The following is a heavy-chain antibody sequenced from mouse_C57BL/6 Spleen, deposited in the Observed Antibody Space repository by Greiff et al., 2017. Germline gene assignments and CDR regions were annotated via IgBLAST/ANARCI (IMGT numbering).Heavy chain of an antibody. V-gene: IGHV5-9*04. Sequence: EVKLVESGGGLVKPGGSLKLSCAASGFTFSSYTMSWVRQTPEKRLEWVATISGGGGNTYYPDSVKGRFTISRDNAKNTLYLQMSSLRSEDTAVYYCARHLYYGSSSRDYWGQGTTLTVSS. D-gene: IGHD1-1*01. CDR1: GFTFSSYT. CDR2: ISGGGGNT. J-gene: IGHJ2*01. CDR3: ARHLYYGSSSRDY.